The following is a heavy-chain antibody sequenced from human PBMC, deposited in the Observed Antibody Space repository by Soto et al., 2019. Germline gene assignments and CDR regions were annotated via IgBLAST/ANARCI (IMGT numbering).Heavy chain of an antibody. CDR2: IYWDDDK. J-gene: IGHJ4*02. V-gene: IGHV2-5*02. Sequence: QITLKESGPTPVKPTQTLTLTCTFSGFSLSTSGVGVGWIRQPPGKALEWLALIYWDDDKRYSPSLKSRLTITKDPSKNQVVLTMTNMDPVDTATYYCAHRRSYCSGGSCYSGFDYWGQGTLVTVSS. D-gene: IGHD2-15*01. CDR1: GFSLSTSGVG. CDR3: AHRRSYCSGGSCYSGFDY.